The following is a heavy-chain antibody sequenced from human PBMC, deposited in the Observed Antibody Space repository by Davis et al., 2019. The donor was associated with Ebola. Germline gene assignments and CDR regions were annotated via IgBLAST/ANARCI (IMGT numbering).Heavy chain of an antibody. J-gene: IGHJ4*02. V-gene: IGHV3-20*04. CDR2: INWNGGST. CDR1: GFTFDDYG. D-gene: IGHD5-12*01. Sequence: GESLKISCAASGFTFDDYGMSWVRQAPGKGLEWVSGINWNGGSTGYADSVKGRFTISRDNAKNSLYLQMNSLRAEDTALYYCVLALDSGYALPLDYWGQGTLVTVSS. CDR3: VLALDSGYALPLDY.